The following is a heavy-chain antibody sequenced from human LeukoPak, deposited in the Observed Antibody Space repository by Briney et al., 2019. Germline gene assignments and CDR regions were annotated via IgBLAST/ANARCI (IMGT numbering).Heavy chain of an antibody. CDR1: GFTFSSYA. V-gene: IGHV3-30-3*01. CDR3: ARDANAFDI. J-gene: IGHJ3*02. Sequence: GGSLRLSCAASGFTFSSYAMHWVRQAPGKGLEWVAVISYDGSNKYYADSVKGRFTISRDNAKNSLYLQMNSLRAEDTAVYYCARDANAFDIWGQGTMVTVSS. CDR2: ISYDGSNK.